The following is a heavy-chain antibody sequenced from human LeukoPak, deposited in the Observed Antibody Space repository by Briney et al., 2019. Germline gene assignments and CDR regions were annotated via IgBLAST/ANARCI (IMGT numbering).Heavy chain of an antibody. CDR2: ISGSGGST. CDR1: GFTFSSYA. CDR3: AKVEYSRSTVHYYGMDV. J-gene: IGHJ6*02. Sequence: QPGRSLRLSCAASGFTFSSYAMSWVRQAPGKGLEWVSAISGSGGSTYYADSVKGWFTISRDNSKNTLYLQMNSLRAEDTAVYYCAKVEYSRSTVHYYGMDVWGQGTTVTVSS. D-gene: IGHD6-6*01. V-gene: IGHV3-23*01.